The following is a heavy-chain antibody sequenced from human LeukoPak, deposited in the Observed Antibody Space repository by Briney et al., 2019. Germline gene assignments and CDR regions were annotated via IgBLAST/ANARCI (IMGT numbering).Heavy chain of an antibody. J-gene: IGHJ4*02. D-gene: IGHD6-6*01. Sequence: SETLSLTCTVSGGSVSSSGYSWNWIRQPPGKTLEWIGYTYYSGRTNYNPSLKSRVTISVDTSKNQFSLKLSSVTAADTAVYYCARNTAALPHTTIWGQGTLVTVFS. V-gene: IGHV4-61*08. CDR3: ARNTAALPHTTI. CDR2: TYYSGRT. CDR1: GGSVSSSGYS.